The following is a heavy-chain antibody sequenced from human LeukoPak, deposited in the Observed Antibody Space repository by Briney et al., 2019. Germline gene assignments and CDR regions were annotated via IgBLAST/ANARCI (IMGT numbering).Heavy chain of an antibody. CDR3: ARRGYCSSTSCYSYWFDP. J-gene: IGHJ5*02. D-gene: IGHD2-2*01. V-gene: IGHV4-38-2*02. CDR2: IYYSGST. Sequence: SETLSLTCTVFAYSISSDSYWGWIRQPPGKGLEWIGSIYYSGSTYYNPSLKSRVTISVDTSKNQFSLKLSSVTAADTAVYYCARRGYCSSTSCYSYWFDPWGQGTLVTVSS. CDR1: AYSISSDSY.